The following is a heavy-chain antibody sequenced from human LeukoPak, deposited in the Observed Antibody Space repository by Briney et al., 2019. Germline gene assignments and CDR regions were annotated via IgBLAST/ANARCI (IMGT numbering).Heavy chain of an antibody. CDR1: GGSFSGYY. V-gene: IGHV4-34*01. Sequence: SETLSLTCAVYGGSFSGYYWSWIRQPPGKGLEWIGEINHSGSTNYNPSLKSRVTISVVTSKNQFSLKLSSVTAADTAVYYCARSGDQGEDVWAKGPRSPSP. CDR3: ARSGDQGEDV. J-gene: IGHJ6*02. CDR2: INHSGST. D-gene: IGHD1-26*01.